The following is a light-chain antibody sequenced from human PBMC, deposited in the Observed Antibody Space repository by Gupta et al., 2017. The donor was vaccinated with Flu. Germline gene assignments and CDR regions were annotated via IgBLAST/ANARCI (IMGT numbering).Light chain of an antibody. CDR2: WAS. Sequence: DIVMTQSPDSLAVSLGERATINCKSSQSVLYDSNKKNYLGWYQQKPGQPPKLLIYWASTRESGVPDPFRGSGSGTAFTLTISSLQLEDVAVYYCHEYDDLGLTFGPGTKVDIK. V-gene: IGKV4-1*01. CDR3: HEYDDLGLT. CDR1: QSVLYDSNKKNY. J-gene: IGKJ3*01.